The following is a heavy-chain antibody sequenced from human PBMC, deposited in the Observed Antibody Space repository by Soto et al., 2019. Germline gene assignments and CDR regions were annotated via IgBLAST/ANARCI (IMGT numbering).Heavy chain of an antibody. D-gene: IGHD6-19*01. CDR3: AKGGRQWLVTSDFNY. J-gene: IGHJ4*02. CDR1: GFTFSDYA. Sequence: VQLVESGGGVVQPGRSLRLSCAASGFTFSDYAMHWVRQAPGKGLEWVAVVSHDGRNTNYADSVKGRFTISRDSSKNTVSPEMTSLRAEDTAVYYWAKGGRQWLVTSDFNYWGQGALVTVSS. V-gene: IGHV3-30*18. CDR2: VSHDGRNT.